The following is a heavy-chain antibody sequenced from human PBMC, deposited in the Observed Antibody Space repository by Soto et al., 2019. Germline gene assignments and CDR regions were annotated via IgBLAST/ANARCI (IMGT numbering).Heavy chain of an antibody. CDR1: GYSFTSYW. Sequence: PGESLKISCKGSGYSFTSYWIGWVRQMPGKGLEWMGIIYPGDSDTRYSPSFQGQVIISADKSISTAYLQWSSLKASDTAMYYCARHKGYDSSGYDNAFDIWGQGTMVTVS. CDR3: ARHKGYDSSGYDNAFDI. J-gene: IGHJ3*02. CDR2: IYPGDSDT. D-gene: IGHD3-22*01. V-gene: IGHV5-51*01.